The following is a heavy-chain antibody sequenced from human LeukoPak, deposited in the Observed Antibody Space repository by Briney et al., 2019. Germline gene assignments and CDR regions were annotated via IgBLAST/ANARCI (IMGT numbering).Heavy chain of an antibody. V-gene: IGHV3-21*01. Sequence: GGSLRLSCAASGFTFSSYSMNWVRQAPGKGLEWVSSISSSSSYIYYADSVKGRFTISRDNAKNTVYLQMNSLSAEDTAMYYCTFSSYGDHVGVDAFDIWGQGTMVTVSS. CDR3: TFSSYGDHVGVDAFDI. J-gene: IGHJ3*02. D-gene: IGHD4-17*01. CDR2: ISSSSSYI. CDR1: GFTFSSYS.